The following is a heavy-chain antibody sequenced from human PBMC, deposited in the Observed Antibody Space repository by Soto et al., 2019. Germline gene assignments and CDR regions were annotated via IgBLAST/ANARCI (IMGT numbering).Heavy chain of an antibody. Sequence: GGSLRLSCAASGFTFSSYAMSWVRQAPGKGLEWVSAISGSGGSTYYADSVKGRFTISRDNSKNTLYLQMNSLRAEDTAVYYCAKPYDSSGYYYPYHFDYWGQGTLVTVSS. D-gene: IGHD3-22*01. CDR3: AKPYDSSGYYYPYHFDY. CDR1: GFTFSSYA. CDR2: ISGSGGST. V-gene: IGHV3-23*01. J-gene: IGHJ4*02.